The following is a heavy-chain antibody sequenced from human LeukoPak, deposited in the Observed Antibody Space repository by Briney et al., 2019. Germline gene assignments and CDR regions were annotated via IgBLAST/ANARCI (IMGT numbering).Heavy chain of an antibody. V-gene: IGHV1-46*01. CDR1: GYTFTSYY. CDR3: ARDYHGSGSLTTFDY. CDR2: IDPRGGSA. J-gene: IGHJ4*02. Sequence: ASVKVSCKASGYTFTSYYMHWVRQAPGQGFEWMGIIDPRGGSASSAQKFQGRVTLTRDTSTSTVYMELSSLRSEDTAVYYCARDYHGSGSLTTFDYWGQGTLVTISS. D-gene: IGHD3-10*01.